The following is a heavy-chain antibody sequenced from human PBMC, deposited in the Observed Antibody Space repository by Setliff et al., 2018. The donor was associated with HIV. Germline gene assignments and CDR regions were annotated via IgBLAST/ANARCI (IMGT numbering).Heavy chain of an antibody. CDR1: DGSISTYY. J-gene: IGHJ4*02. Sequence: PSETLSLTCSVSDGSISTYYWSWIRQPPGKGLEWIGYIYYSGITNYSPSLKCRVTFLVDTSKNQFSLRLSSVTAADTAVYFCARGDYDSGGYFFDKWGQGALVTVSS. V-gene: IGHV4-59*01. CDR2: IYYSGIT. D-gene: IGHD3-22*01. CDR3: ARGDYDSGGYFFDK.